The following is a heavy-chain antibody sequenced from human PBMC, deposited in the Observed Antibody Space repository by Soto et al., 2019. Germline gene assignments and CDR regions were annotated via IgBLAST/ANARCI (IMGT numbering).Heavy chain of an antibody. CDR3: AKDMRQLVPYFDY. CDR1: GFTFSSYG. Sequence: GGSLRLSCAASGFTFSSYGMHWVRQAPGKGLEWVAVISYDGSNKYYADSVKGRFTISRDDSKNTLYLQMNSLRAEDTAVYYCAKDMRQLVPYFDYWGQGTLVTVSS. CDR2: ISYDGSNK. J-gene: IGHJ4*02. V-gene: IGHV3-30*18. D-gene: IGHD6-6*01.